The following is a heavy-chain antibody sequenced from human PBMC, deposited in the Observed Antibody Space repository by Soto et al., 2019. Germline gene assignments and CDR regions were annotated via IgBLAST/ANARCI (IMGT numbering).Heavy chain of an antibody. CDR2: ITPSFGTA. D-gene: IGHD3-22*01. Sequence: SVKVSCKASGGTFSNYAISWVRQAPGQGLEWMGGITPSFGTANYAQNFQDRVTITADKSTSTAYLELRSLRSEDTAVYYCARPLYYYDSSGYYVTSEYFQHWGQGTLVTVSS. V-gene: IGHV1-69*06. CDR1: GGTFSNYA. J-gene: IGHJ1*01. CDR3: ARPLYYYDSSGYYVTSEYFQH.